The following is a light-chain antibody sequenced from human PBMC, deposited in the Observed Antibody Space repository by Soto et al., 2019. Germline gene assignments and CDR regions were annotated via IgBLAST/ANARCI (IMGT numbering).Light chain of an antibody. Sequence: EIVLTHSPGTLALSPGARSTLSCRASQSISTYLAWYQVKPGQAPRLLIYDASSRATGVPASFSGSGSGTDFSLTISSLQPADVAAYYCQQRSQWHPMTFGQGTRLEIK. CDR2: DAS. CDR1: QSISTY. V-gene: IGKV3-11*01. J-gene: IGKJ5*01. CDR3: QQRSQWHPMT.